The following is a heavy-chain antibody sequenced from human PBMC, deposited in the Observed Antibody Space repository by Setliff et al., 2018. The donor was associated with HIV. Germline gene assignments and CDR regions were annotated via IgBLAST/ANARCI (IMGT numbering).Heavy chain of an antibody. Sequence: PSETLSLTCAVSGGSFSSGSYSWSRIRQPPGKGLEWIGYIYHSGSTYSNPSLKSRVTISVDTSKNQFSLKLSSVTAADTAVYYCARGRDDYNYDPFDIWGQGNAGHRLL. D-gene: IGHD4-4*01. CDR3: ARGRDDYNYDPFDI. CDR2: IYHSGST. V-gene: IGHV4-30-2*01. CDR1: GGSFSSGSYS. J-gene: IGHJ3*02.